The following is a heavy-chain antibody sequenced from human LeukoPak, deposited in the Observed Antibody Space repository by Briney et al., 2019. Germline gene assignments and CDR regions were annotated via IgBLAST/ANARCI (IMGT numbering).Heavy chain of an antibody. J-gene: IGHJ6*03. CDR2: INPNSGGT. CDR1: GYTFTGYY. V-gene: IGHV1-2*02. D-gene: IGHD2-2*03. Sequence: ASVKVSCKASGYTFTGYYMHWVRQAPGQGLEWMGWINPNSGGTNYAQKFQGRVTMTRDTSISTAYMELSRLRSDDTAVYYCARDGYCSSTSCYLQPNKYYYYMDVWGKGTTVTVSS. CDR3: ARDGYCSSTSCYLQPNKYYYYMDV.